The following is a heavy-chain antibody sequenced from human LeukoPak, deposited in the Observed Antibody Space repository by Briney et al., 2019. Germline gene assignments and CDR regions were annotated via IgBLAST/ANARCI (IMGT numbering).Heavy chain of an antibody. CDR1: GFTFSTYW. D-gene: IGHD1-14*01. Sequence: PGGSLRLSCAVSGFTFSTYWMSWVRQAPGKGLEWVGNIKEDGSEKYYVDSMKGRFTISRDNAKNSLYLQMNSLRVEDTAVYYCARDSFETDIDYWGQGTLVTVSP. CDR3: ARDSFETDIDY. CDR2: IKEDGSEK. V-gene: IGHV3-7*01. J-gene: IGHJ4*02.